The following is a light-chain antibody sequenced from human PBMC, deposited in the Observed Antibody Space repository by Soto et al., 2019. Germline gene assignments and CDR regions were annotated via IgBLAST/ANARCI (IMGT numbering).Light chain of an antibody. CDR2: AVN. Sequence: QSALAQPPSASGSPGQSVTISCTGTSSDVGGYNYVSWYQQHPGKAPKLLTYAVNKRPSGVPDRFSGPKSGNTASLTVSGLQAEDEADYYCSSYAGNNKFVFGTGTKVTVL. CDR1: SSDVGGYNY. CDR3: SSYAGNNKFV. J-gene: IGLJ1*01. V-gene: IGLV2-8*01.